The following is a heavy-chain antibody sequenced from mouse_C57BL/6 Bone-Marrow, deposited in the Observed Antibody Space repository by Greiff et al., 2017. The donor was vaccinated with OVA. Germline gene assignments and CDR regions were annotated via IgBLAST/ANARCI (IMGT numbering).Heavy chain of an antibody. Sequence: VKLVESGAELVRPGASVQLSCKASGYTFTDYYISWVTQRPGKGLEWIARIYPGSGNIYYNEKFKGKATLTAEKSSRTAYMQLSILTSDDSAVYCCARSERLRDYFDYWGQGTTLTVSS. CDR2: IYPGSGNI. J-gene: IGHJ2*01. V-gene: IGHV1-76*01. CDR1: GYTFTDYY. D-gene: IGHD2-2*01. CDR3: ARSERLRDYFDY.